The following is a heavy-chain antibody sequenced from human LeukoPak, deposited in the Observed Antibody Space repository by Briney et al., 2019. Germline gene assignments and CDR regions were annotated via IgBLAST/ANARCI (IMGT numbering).Heavy chain of an antibody. J-gene: IGHJ4*02. CDR3: ARHPYSGTWYGDY. Sequence: GESLKISCKASGSTFTTYWIGWVRQLPGKGLEWMGIIYPGDSDTRYSPSFQGQVTISADNSISTAYLQWSSLKASDTAIYYCARHPYSGTWYGDYWGQGALVTVSS. CDR1: GSTFTTYW. CDR2: IYPGDSDT. V-gene: IGHV5-51*01. D-gene: IGHD5-18*01.